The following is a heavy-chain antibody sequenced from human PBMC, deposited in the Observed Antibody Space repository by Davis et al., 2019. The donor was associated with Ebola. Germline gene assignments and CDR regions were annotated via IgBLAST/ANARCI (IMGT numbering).Heavy chain of an antibody. D-gene: IGHD5-18*01. J-gene: IGHJ4*02. CDR1: GFTFGDYA. V-gene: IGHV3-49*03. CDR3: TRDKRGYSYGWTDY. Sequence: PGGSLRLSCTASGFTFGDYAMSWFRQAPGKGLEWVGFIRSKAYGGTTEYAASVKGRFTISRDDSKSIAYLQMNSLKTEDTAVYYCTRDKRGYSYGWTDYWGQGTLVTVSS. CDR2: IRSKAYGGTT.